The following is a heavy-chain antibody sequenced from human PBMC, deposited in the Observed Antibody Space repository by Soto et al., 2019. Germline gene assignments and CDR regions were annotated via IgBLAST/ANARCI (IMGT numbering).Heavy chain of an antibody. CDR3: ARRTTAMEPFDY. CDR2: IIPIFGTA. D-gene: IGHD5-18*01. CDR1: GGTFSSYA. V-gene: IGHV1-69*13. J-gene: IGHJ4*02. Sequence: SVKVSCKASGGTFSSYAISWVRQAPGQGLEWMGGIIPIFGTANYAQKLQGRVTITADESTSTAYMELSSLRSEDTAVYYCARRTTAMEPFDYWGQGTLVTVSS.